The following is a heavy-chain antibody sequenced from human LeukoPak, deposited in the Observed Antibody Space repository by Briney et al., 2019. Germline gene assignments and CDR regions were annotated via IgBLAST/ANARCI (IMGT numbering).Heavy chain of an antibody. CDR1: GFTFSSYG. J-gene: IGHJ4*02. D-gene: IGHD3-16*01. CDR2: ITGTGHIT. V-gene: IGHV3-23*01. Sequence: GGTLRLSCAASGFTFSSYGMSWVRQAPGKGLEWVSAITGTGHITYYADSVKGRFTISRDNFKNTLYLQMISLRAEDTALYYCARDRLGAMLFFDSWGQGTLVTVSS. CDR3: ARDRLGAMLFFDS.